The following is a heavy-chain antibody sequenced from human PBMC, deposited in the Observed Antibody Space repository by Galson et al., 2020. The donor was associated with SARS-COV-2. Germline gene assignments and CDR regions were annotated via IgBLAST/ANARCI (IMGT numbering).Heavy chain of an antibody. J-gene: IGHJ3*02. CDR3: AVIYHTDAFDI. D-gene: IGHD2-2*01. Sequence: GESLKISCVVSGLRFSHYWMSWVRQAPGQGLEWVANINVDGTDQYYVDSVKGRFTFSRDNAKNSLYLQINSLRAEDTAVYYCAVIYHTDAFDIWGQGTMVTVSS. V-gene: IGHV3-7*01. CDR2: INVDGTDQ. CDR1: GLRFSHYW.